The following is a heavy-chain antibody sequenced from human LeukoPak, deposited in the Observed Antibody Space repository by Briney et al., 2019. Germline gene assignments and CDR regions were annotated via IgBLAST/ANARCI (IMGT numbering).Heavy chain of an antibody. CDR2: IYNSGST. D-gene: IGHD2-8*01. Sequence: SETLSLTCTVSGGSISSYYWNWIRQPPGKGPEWIGYIYNSGSTKYNPSLKSRVTISVDTSKNQFSLKLSSVTAADTAVYYCARDRGCTNGVCYRDFDYWGQGTLVTVSS. J-gene: IGHJ4*02. V-gene: IGHV4-59*01. CDR1: GGSISSYY. CDR3: ARDRGCTNGVCYRDFDY.